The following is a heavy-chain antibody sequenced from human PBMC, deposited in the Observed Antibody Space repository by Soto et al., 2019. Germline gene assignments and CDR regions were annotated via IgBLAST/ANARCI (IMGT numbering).Heavy chain of an antibody. CDR3: ARVLPVWGSYLYD. V-gene: IGHV1-18*04. D-gene: IGHD3-16*02. Sequence: GSSVQVSCKASGYTFTSYGISWVRQAPGQGLEWMGWISAYNGNTNYAQKLQGRVTMTTDTSTSTAYMELRSLRSDDTAVYYCARVLPVWGSYLYDWGQGSLVTVSS. CDR2: ISAYNGNT. J-gene: IGHJ4*02. CDR1: GYTFTSYG.